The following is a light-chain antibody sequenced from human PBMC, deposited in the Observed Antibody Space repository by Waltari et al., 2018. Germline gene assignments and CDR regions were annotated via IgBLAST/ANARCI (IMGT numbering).Light chain of an antibody. V-gene: IGKV3-20*01. J-gene: IGKJ1*01. CDR3: QQFESAPRM. Sequence: EIVLTQSPDILSLSPGDTATLSCRASQSLTVNYLAWYQQKPGQAPRLLIYAASSRATGVPDRFSGSGSGAHFTLAISRLEPEDFAVYYCQQFESAPRMFGQGTKVEIK. CDR2: AAS. CDR1: QSLTVNY.